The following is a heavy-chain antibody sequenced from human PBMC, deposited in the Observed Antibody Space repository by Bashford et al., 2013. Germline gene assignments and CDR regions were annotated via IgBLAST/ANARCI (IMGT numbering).Heavy chain of an antibody. J-gene: IGHJ4*02. CDR2: IYSDGST. CDR3: AKEPRQESVVVAANNDY. D-gene: IGHD2-15*01. CDR1: GYTLTELS. V-gene: IGHV3-NL1*01. Sequence: SCNVSGYTLTELSMHWVRQRPGKGLEWVSVIYSDGSTYYADSVKGRFTISRDNSKNTLYLQMNSLRAEDTAVYYCAKEPRQESVVVAANNDYWGQGTLVTVSS.